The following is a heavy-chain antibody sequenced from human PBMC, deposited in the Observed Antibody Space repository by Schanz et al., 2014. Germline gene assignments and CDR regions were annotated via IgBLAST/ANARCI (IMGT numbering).Heavy chain of an antibody. CDR2: IGNGGVTI. D-gene: IGHD1-1*01. Sequence: VQLVESGGGLVQPGGSLRLSCAASGFTFSDYFMAWIRQPPGRGLEWVSYIGNGGVTIYYADSVKGRFTISRDNAKNSLFLQMNSLRPEDTAVYYCARGRVLESWGQGTLVTVSS. CDR3: ARGRVLES. J-gene: IGHJ5*02. V-gene: IGHV3-11*04. CDR1: GFTFSDYF.